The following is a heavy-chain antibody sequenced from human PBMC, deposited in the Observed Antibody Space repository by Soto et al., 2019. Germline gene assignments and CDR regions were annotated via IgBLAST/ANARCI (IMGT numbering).Heavy chain of an antibody. CDR1: GGSISSGDYY. CDR2: IYYSGST. D-gene: IGHD2-15*01. V-gene: IGHV4-30-4*01. J-gene: IGHJ4*02. Sequence: SETLSLTCTVSGGSISSGDYYWSWIRQPPGKGLEWIGYIYYSGSTYYNPSLKSRVTISVDTSKNQFSLKLSSVTAADTAVYYCARVNLKSGEEGHHFDYWGQGTLVTVSS. CDR3: ARVNLKSGEEGHHFDY.